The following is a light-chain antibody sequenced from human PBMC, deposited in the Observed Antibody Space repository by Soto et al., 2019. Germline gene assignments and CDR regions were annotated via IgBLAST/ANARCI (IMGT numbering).Light chain of an antibody. V-gene: IGKV3-15*01. CDR2: GAY. Sequence: EVVMTQSPATLSVSPGERATLSCRASQSVFSGYLAWYQQKPGQSPGLLIDGAYTRATGNPDRFSGGGSGTEFTLTVSSRQSEDSAVDHCQQFRDWPLTFGRGTRLEIK. CDR3: QQFRDWPLT. J-gene: IGKJ1*01. CDR1: QSVFSGY.